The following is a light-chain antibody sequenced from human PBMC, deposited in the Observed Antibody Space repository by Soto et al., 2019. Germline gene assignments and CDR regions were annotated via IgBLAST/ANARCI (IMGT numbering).Light chain of an antibody. J-gene: IGKJ4*01. CDR2: DAS. Sequence: DIQMTQSPSSLSASVGDRVTITCQAIRDISHYLDGYQHKPGKVPNLLIYDASKLETGVPSRFGGSGSGTDFTFTISSLQPEDVATYYCQQNDNRPPLTFGGGTKVEIK. CDR1: RDISHY. V-gene: IGKV1-33*01. CDR3: QQNDNRPPLT.